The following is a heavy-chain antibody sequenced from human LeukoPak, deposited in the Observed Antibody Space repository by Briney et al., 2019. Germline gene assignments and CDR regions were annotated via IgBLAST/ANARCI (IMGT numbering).Heavy chain of an antibody. CDR2: IIPIFGTA. CDR1: GGTFSGYA. J-gene: IGHJ6*02. V-gene: IGHV1-69*13. CDR3: ARDSLGTRYSSSWYPMDV. Sequence: SVKVSCKASGGTFSGYAISWVRQAPGQGLEWMGGIIPIFGTANYAQKFQGRVTITADESTSTAYMELSSLRSEDTAVYYCARDSLGTRYSSSWYPMDVWGQGTTVTVSS. D-gene: IGHD6-13*01.